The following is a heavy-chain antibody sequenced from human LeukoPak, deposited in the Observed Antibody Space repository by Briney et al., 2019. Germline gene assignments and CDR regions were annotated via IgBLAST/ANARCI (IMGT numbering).Heavy chain of an antibody. J-gene: IGHJ4*02. CDR2: ISYDGSNK. D-gene: IGHD5-12*01. CDR1: GFTFSSYG. CDR3: AIVATRYPFDY. Sequence: GGSLRLSCAASGFTFSSYGMHWVRQAPGKGLEWVAVISYDGSNKYYADSVKGRFTISRDNSKNTLYLQMNSLRAEDTAVYYCAIVATRYPFDYWGQGTLVTVSS. V-gene: IGHV3-30*03.